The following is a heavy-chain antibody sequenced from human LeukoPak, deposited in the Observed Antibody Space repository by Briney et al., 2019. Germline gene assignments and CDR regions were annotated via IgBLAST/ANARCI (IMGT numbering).Heavy chain of an antibody. V-gene: IGHV3-21*04. CDR1: GFTFSTYS. D-gene: IGHD2-2*01. CDR2: ISSSSSYI. Sequence: PGGSLRLSCAASGFTFSTYSMTWVRQAPGKGLEWVSSISSSSSYIYYADSVKGRFTISRDNAKNSLYLQMNSLRAEDTAVYYCAHGSMYQLDYWGQGTLVTVSS. J-gene: IGHJ4*02. CDR3: AHGSMYQLDY.